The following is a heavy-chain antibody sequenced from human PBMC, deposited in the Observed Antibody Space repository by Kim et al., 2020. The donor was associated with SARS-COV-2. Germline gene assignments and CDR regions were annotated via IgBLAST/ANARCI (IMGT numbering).Heavy chain of an antibody. V-gene: IGHV3-23*01. Sequence: SGGSTYYADSVKGRFTISRDNSKNTLYLQMNSLRAEDTAVYYCAKETRTYYFDYWGQGTLVTVSS. CDR3: AKETRTYYFDY. J-gene: IGHJ4*02. D-gene: IGHD1-1*01. CDR2: SGGST.